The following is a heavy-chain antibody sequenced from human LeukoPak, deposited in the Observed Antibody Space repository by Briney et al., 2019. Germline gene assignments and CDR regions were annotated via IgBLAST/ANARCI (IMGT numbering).Heavy chain of an antibody. Sequence: QSGGSLRLSCAASGFTFSSYEMNWVRQAPGTGLEWVSGLNWNGDNTGYADSVKGRSTISRDNAKNSLYLQMNSLRAEDTALYYCARPGIAAAGSLYYFDYWGQGTLVTVSS. CDR3: ARPGIAAAGSLYYFDY. V-gene: IGHV3-20*04. D-gene: IGHD6-13*01. CDR1: GFTFSSYE. J-gene: IGHJ4*02. CDR2: LNWNGDNT.